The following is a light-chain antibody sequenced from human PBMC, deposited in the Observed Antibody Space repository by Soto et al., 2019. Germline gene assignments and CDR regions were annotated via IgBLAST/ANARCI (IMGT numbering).Light chain of an antibody. Sequence: DIQMTQSPSSLSASVGDRVTITCRASQGISNYLAWYQQKPGKVPKLLIYAASTVPSGVPSRFSGSGSGTDFTLTISSLQPDDVATYYCQKYNSATFTFGPGTKLDIK. CDR1: QGISNY. CDR3: QKYNSATFT. CDR2: AAS. V-gene: IGKV1-27*01. J-gene: IGKJ3*01.